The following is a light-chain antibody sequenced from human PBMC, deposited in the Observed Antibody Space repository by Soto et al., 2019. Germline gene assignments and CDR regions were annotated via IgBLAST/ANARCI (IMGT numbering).Light chain of an antibody. CDR3: QQYGRSPLT. Sequence: EIVLTQSPGTPSLSPGGRDTLSCRASQSVSRSSLAWFQQKPGQAPRLLIYGASSRATGIPDRFSGSGSGTDFTLTISRLEPEDLAVYHCQQYGRSPLTFGGGTKVDIK. CDR2: GAS. CDR1: QSVSRSS. V-gene: IGKV3-20*01. J-gene: IGKJ4*01.